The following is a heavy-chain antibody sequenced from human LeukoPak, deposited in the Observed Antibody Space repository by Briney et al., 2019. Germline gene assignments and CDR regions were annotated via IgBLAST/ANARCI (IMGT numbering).Heavy chain of an antibody. CDR1: GGSISSYY. Sequence: SETLSLTCTVSGGSISSYYWSWIRQPPGKGLEWIGYIYYNGSTNYNPSLKSRVTISVDTSKNQFSLKLSSVTAADTAVYYCARDAGSYYDYWGQGTLVTVSS. V-gene: IGHV4-59*01. CDR2: IYYNGST. J-gene: IGHJ4*02. CDR3: ARDAGSYYDY. D-gene: IGHD1-26*01.